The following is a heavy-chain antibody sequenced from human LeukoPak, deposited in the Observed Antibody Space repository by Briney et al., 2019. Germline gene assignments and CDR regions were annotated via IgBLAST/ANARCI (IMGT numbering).Heavy chain of an antibody. J-gene: IGHJ4*02. V-gene: IGHV3-49*03. D-gene: IGHD3-10*02. CDR3: TRDARFGELSYFDY. CDR2: IRSKAYGGTT. CDR1: GFTFGDYA. Sequence: GGSLRLSCTASGFTFGDYAMSWFRQAPGKGLEWVGFIRSKAYGGTTEYAASVKGRFTISRDDSKSIAYLQMNSLKTEDTAVYYCTRDARFGELSYFDYWGQGTLVTVSS.